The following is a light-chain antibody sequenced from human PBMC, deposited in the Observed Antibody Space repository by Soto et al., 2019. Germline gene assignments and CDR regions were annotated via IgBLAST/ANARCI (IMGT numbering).Light chain of an antibody. CDR2: EVS. J-gene: IGLJ2*01. V-gene: IGLV2-14*01. CDR3: SSYTSSNTVV. CDR1: SSDVGGYNY. Sequence: QSVLTQPASVSGSPGQSITISCAGTSSDVGGYNYVSWYQQHPGKAPKLLIYEVSSRPSGLSNRFSGSKSDNTASLTISGLQAEDEADYYRSSYTSSNTVVFGGGTKVTVL.